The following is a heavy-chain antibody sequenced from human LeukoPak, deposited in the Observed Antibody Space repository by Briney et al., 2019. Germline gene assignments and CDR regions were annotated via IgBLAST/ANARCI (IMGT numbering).Heavy chain of an antibody. CDR1: GYTFTSYY. J-gene: IGHJ4*02. D-gene: IGHD3-22*01. CDR3: ARDGYYYDSSGYYLDY. Sequence: ASVKVSCKASGYTFTSYYMHWVRQAPGQGLEWMGIINPSGGSTNYAQKFQGRVTITRHTSTSTVYMELSSLRSEDTAVYYCARDGYYYDSSGYYLDYWGQGPLVTVSS. CDR2: INPSGGST. V-gene: IGHV1-46*01.